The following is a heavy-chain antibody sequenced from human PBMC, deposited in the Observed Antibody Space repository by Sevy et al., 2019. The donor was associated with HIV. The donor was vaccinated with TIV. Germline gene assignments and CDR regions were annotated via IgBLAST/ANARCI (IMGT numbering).Heavy chain of an antibody. V-gene: IGHV3-9*01. D-gene: IGHD3-9*01. CDR3: AKASYYDILTPNWFDP. CDR2: ISWNSGSI. Sequence: GGSLRLSCAASVFTFDDYAMHWVRQAPGKGLEWVSGISWNSGSIGYADSVKGRFTISRDNAKNSLYLQMNSLRAEDTALYYCAKASYYDILTPNWFDPWGQGTLVTVSS. CDR1: VFTFDDYA. J-gene: IGHJ5*02.